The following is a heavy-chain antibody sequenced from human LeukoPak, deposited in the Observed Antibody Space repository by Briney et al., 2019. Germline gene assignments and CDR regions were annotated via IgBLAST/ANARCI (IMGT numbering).Heavy chain of an antibody. CDR1: GDSVSSNSAA. CDR2: TYYRSKWYN. J-gene: IGHJ4*02. V-gene: IGHV6-1*01. D-gene: IGHD6-6*01. CDR3: ARDVGYSSFYYFDY. Sequence: SQTLSLTCAISGDSVSSNSAAWNWIRQSPSRGLEWLGRTYYRSKWYNDYAVSVKSRITINPDTSKNQFSLKLSSVTAADTAVYYCARDVGYSSFYYFDYWGQGTLVTVSS.